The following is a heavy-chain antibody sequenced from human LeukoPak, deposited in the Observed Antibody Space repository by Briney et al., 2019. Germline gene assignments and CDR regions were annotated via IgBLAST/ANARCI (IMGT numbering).Heavy chain of an antibody. CDR1: GFTVSSNY. CDR3: AKDGRFLEWWLDY. D-gene: IGHD3-3*01. CDR2: IYSGGNT. V-gene: IGHV3-66*01. Sequence: GGSLRLSCAASGFTVSSNYMNWVRQAPGKGLEWVSMIYSGGNTFYTDSVKGRFIISRDNSKNTLDLQMNGLRAEDTAVYYCAKDGRFLEWWLDYWGQGTLVTVSS. J-gene: IGHJ4*02.